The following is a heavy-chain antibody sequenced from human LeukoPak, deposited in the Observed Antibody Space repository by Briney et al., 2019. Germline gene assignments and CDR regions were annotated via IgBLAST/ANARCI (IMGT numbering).Heavy chain of an antibody. CDR1: GFTVSSNS. CDR3: ARGWFDP. V-gene: IGHV3-53*01. J-gene: IGHJ5*02. CDR2: IFSST. Sequence: PGGSLRLSCTVSGFTVSSNSMSWVRQAPGKGLEWVSFIFSSTHYSDSVKGRFTISRDNAKNTLYLQMNSLRAEDTAVYYCARGWFDPWGQGTLVTVSS.